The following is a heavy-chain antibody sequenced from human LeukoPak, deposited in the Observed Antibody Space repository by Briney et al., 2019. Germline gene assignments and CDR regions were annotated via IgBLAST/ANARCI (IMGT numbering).Heavy chain of an antibody. CDR1: GYTFTTDY. CDR3: ARGSRYMDV. J-gene: IGHJ6*03. V-gene: IGHV1-46*01. CDR2: INPSDGRT. Sequence: ASVKVSCKASGYTFTTDYMHWVRQAPGQGLEWMGIINPSDGRTTYAQKFQGRVSMTRDMSTSTVYMELSSLRSEDMAMYYCARGSRYMDVWGKGTTVTVSS.